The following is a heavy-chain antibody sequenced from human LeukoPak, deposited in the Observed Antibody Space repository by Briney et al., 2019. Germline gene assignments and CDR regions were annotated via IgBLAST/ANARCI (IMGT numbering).Heavy chain of an antibody. CDR3: ARDYPEAVAATPFFDY. V-gene: IGHV4-59*12. D-gene: IGHD6-19*01. J-gene: IGHJ4*02. CDR1: GGSISSYY. Sequence: PSETLSLTCTVSGGSISSYYWSWIRQPPGKGLEWIGYIYYSGSTNYNPSLKSRVTISVDTSKNQFSLKLSSVTAADTAVYYCARDYPEAVAATPFFDYWGQGTLVTVSS. CDR2: IYYSGST.